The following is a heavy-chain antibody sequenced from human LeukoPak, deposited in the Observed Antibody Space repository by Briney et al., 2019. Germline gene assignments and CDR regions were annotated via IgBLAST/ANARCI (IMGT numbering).Heavy chain of an antibody. CDR1: GFTFSSYE. CDR2: ISSSGNSK. Sequence: PGGSLRLSCATSGFTFSSYEMNWVRQAPGKGLEWVSHISSSGNSKYYADSVKGRFTISRDNAQNSLYLQMTSLRAEDTFFYFCPGVKYYGSGSGSPRSFDYWGQGNLVTVS. V-gene: IGHV3-48*03. J-gene: IGHJ4*02. CDR3: PGVKYYGSGSGSPRSFDY. D-gene: IGHD3-10*01.